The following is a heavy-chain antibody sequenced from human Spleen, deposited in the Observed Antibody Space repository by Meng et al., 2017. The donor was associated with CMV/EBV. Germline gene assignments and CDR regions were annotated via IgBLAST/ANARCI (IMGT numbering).Heavy chain of an antibody. Sequence: SCKASGYTFQSQRVNWVRQAPGQGLVWMAWISAYNGHTNYAHRFHGRVTVTADTSTSTAFMELRSLRSDDTAVYYCAGGSGVPFFDSWGQGTLVTVSS. D-gene: IGHD6-25*01. CDR1: GYTFQSQR. V-gene: IGHV1-18*01. J-gene: IGHJ5*01. CDR3: AGGSGVPFFDS. CDR2: ISAYNGHT.